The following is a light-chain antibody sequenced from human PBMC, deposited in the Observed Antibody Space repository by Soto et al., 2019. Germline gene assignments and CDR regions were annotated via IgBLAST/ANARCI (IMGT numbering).Light chain of an antibody. CDR2: GAS. Sequence: EIVMTQSPATLSVSPGERDTLSCRASQSVSSNLAWYQQKPGQAPRLLIYGASTRATGIPARFSGSGSGTECTLIISSRQSEDFAVYYCQHYNNWPRTFGQGTKVEIK. CDR3: QHYNNWPRT. V-gene: IGKV3-15*01. J-gene: IGKJ1*01. CDR1: QSVSSN.